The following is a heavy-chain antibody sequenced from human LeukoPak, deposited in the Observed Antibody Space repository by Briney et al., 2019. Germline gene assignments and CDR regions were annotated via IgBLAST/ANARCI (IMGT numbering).Heavy chain of an antibody. Sequence: SETLSLTCAVYGGSFSGYYWSWIRHPPGKGLEWIGDINHRGGTSYNPSLKSRLSISIDTSKYQFSLILVSVTAADTAVYFCATFPDYEPVDNWGQGSLVTVSS. CDR2: INHRGGT. J-gene: IGHJ4*02. D-gene: IGHD3-16*01. V-gene: IGHV4-34*01. CDR3: ATFPDYEPVDN. CDR1: GGSFSGYY.